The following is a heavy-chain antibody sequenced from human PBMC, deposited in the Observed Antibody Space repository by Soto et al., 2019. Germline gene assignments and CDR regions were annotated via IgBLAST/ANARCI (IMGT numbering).Heavy chain of an antibody. CDR1: GYTLTELS. V-gene: IGHV1-24*01. Sequence: ASVKVSCKVSGYTLTELSMHWVRQAPGKGLEWMGGFDPEDGETIYAQKFQGRVTMTEDTSTDTAYMELSSLRSEDTAVYYCATPLLGRWQTHYSFDYSGQGTLVTVSS. D-gene: IGHD2-15*01. J-gene: IGHJ4*02. CDR3: ATPLLGRWQTHYSFDY. CDR2: FDPEDGET.